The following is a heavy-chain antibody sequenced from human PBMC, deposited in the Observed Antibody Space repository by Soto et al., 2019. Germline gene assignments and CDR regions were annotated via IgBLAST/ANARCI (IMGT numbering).Heavy chain of an antibody. V-gene: IGHV3-53*01. J-gene: IGHJ4*02. CDR2: IYSGGSP. Sequence: GGSLRLSCAASGFSVTSKYMGWVRQAPGKGLEWVSIIYSGGSPFYADSVKGRLTISRDGSKNTLLLQMNSLRAEDTAVYYCARDGGSGAFDSWGQGTLVTVSS. CDR3: ARDGGSGAFDS. CDR1: GFSVTSKY. D-gene: IGHD6-19*01.